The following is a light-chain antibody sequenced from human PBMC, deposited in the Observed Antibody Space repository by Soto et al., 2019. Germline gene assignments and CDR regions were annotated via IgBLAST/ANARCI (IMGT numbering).Light chain of an antibody. CDR2: GAS. J-gene: IGKJ1*01. V-gene: IGKV3-15*01. CDR3: QQYNNWPPWT. CDR1: QSVSSN. Sequence: EILMTQSPATLTMSPGERATLSCRASQSVSSNLAWYQQKPGQAPRLLIYGASTRATGIPARFSGSGSGTEFTLTISSLQSEDFAVYYCQQYNNWPPWTFGQGTKVAIK.